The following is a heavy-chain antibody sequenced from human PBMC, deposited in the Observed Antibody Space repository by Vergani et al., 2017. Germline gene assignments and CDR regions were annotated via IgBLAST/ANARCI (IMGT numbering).Heavy chain of an antibody. CDR1: GGTFSSYA. D-gene: IGHD6-13*01. CDR2: IIPILGIA. Sequence: QVQLVQSGAEVKKPGSSVKVSCKASGGTFSSYAISWVRQAPGQGLEWMGRIIPILGIANYAQKFQGRVTITADKSTSTAYMELSSLRSEDTAVYYCAASGIEAAGTSGDFDYWGQGTLVTV. V-gene: IGHV1-69*04. J-gene: IGHJ4*02. CDR3: AASGIEAAGTSGDFDY.